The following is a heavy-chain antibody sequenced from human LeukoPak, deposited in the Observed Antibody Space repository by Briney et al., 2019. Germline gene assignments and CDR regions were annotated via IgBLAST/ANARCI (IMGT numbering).Heavy chain of an antibody. V-gene: IGHV1-46*01. J-gene: IGHJ4*02. D-gene: IGHD7-27*01. Sequence: ASVKVSCKASGYTFTSYYMHWVRQAPGQGLEWMGIINPSGGSTSYAQKFQGRVTMTRDMSTSTVYMELSSLRSDDTAVYYCARPRLTGDPRYYFDYWGQGTLVTVSS. CDR1: GYTFTSYY. CDR2: INPSGGST. CDR3: ARPRLTGDPRYYFDY.